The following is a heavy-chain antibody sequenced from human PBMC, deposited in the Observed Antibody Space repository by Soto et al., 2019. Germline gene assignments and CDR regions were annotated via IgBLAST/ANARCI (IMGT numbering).Heavy chain of an antibody. D-gene: IGHD1-1*01. V-gene: IGHV4-39*01. Sequence: SETLSLTCTVSGGSISSSSYYWGWIRQPPGKGLEWIGSIYYSGSTYYNPSLKSRVTISVDTSKNQFSLKLSSVTAADTAVYYCARSGWTLNYYYYYYMDVWGKGTTVTVSS. CDR1: GGSISSSSYY. CDR3: ARSGWTLNYYYYYYMDV. CDR2: IYYSGST. J-gene: IGHJ6*03.